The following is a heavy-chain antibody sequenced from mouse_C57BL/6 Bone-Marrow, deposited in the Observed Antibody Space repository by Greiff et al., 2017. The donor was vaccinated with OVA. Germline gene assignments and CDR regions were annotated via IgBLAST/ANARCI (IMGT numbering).Heavy chain of an antibody. D-gene: IGHD1-1*02. CDR3: ASAAVVAGFDY. V-gene: IGHV7-1*01. J-gene: IGHJ2*01. CDR2: SRNKANDYTK. CDR1: GFTFSDFY. Sequence: EVKLVESGGGLVQPGRSLRLSCATSGFTFSDFYMEWVRQAPGKGLEWIAASRNKANDYTKEYSASVKGRFIVSRDTYQIILYLQIHALRAEDTAIYYCASAAVVAGFDYWGQGTTLTVSS.